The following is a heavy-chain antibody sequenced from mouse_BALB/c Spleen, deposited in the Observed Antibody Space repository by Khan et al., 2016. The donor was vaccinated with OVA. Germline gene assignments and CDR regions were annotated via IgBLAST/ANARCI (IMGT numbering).Heavy chain of an antibody. J-gene: IGHJ3*01. Sequence: EVELVESGGGLVKPGGSLTLSCAASGFTFSDYYMYWVRQTPEKRLEWVATISDGGSHIYYLDSVKGRFTISRDDAENNLNLQMSSLKSEDTAMXYCVRGYYGDPFAYWGQGTLVTVSA. CDR2: ISDGGSHI. V-gene: IGHV5-4*02. CDR3: VRGYYGDPFAY. CDR1: GFTFSDYY. D-gene: IGHD2-13*01.